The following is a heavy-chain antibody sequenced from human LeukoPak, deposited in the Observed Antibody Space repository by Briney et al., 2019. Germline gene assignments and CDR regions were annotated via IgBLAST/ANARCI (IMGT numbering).Heavy chain of an antibody. V-gene: IGHV4-39*07. D-gene: IGHD6-19*01. CDR3: ARDLQQWLVRPAFDI. J-gene: IGHJ3*02. CDR2: IYYSGST. Sequence: SETLSLTCTVSGGSISSSSYYWGWIRQPPGKGLEWIGSIYYSGSTYYNPSLKSRVTISVDTSKNQFSLKLSSVTAADTAVYYCARDLQQWLVRPAFDIWGQGTMVTVSS. CDR1: GGSISSSSYY.